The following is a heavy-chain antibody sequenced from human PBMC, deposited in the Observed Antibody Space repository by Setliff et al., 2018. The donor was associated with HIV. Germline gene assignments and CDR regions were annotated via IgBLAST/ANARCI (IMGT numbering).Heavy chain of an antibody. CDR2: LYFTGST. Sequence: SETLSLTCSVSGGSVSSGSYYWGWIRQPPGKGLEWIGTLYFTGSTYYNPSLKSRVTISVDTSKNQFSLKLNSVTAADTAVYYCARSPPTTFWGGYTYYYYMDVWGKGTTVTVSS. CDR1: GGSVSSGSYY. CDR3: ARSPPTTFWGGYTYYYYMDV. D-gene: IGHD3-3*01. J-gene: IGHJ6*03. V-gene: IGHV4-39*07.